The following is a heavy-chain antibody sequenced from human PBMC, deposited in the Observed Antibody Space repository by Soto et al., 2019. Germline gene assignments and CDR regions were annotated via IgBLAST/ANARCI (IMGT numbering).Heavy chain of an antibody. J-gene: IGHJ4*01. Sequence: PSETLSLTCSVSGGSMSEYFWSWVRQSPGKGLEWIGYIYYLGSTDYNPSLKSRVTISVDTSKRQFSLRLTSVTAADTAVYFCVRYGVAAAYWGQGTQVTVSS. CDR2: IYYLGST. CDR1: GGSMSEYF. V-gene: IGHV4-59*01. CDR3: VRYGVAAAY. D-gene: IGHD2-8*01.